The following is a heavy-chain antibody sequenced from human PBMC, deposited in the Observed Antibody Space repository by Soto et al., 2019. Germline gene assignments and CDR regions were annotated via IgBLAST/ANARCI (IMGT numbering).Heavy chain of an antibody. CDR2: IKSKTDGGTS. J-gene: IGHJ4*02. V-gene: IGHV3-15*01. Sequence: EVQLVESGGGLVKPGESLKLSCTARGLTFSNAWMTWVRQAPGKGLEWVGLIKSKTDGGTSDYAAPVKGRFTISRDDSRKTLYLEMISLKAEDTAVYYCTTDDPINRNWGQGTLVTVSS. CDR1: GLTFSNAW. CDR3: TTDDPINRN.